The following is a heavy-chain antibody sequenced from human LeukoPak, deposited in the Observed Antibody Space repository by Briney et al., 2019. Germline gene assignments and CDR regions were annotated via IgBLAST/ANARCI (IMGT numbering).Heavy chain of an antibody. CDR1: GGPFSGYS. V-gene: IGHV4-34*01. J-gene: IGHJ6*03. D-gene: IGHD3-3*01. Sequence: SETLSLTCAVHGGPFSGYSWNWIRQPPGMGLEWIGEVNHSGSTNYNPSLKSRVTISVDTAKNQFSLKLGSVTAADTAVYYCARAYDDDYYYYMDVWGKGTTVTVSS. CDR2: VNHSGST. CDR3: ARAYDDDYYYYMDV.